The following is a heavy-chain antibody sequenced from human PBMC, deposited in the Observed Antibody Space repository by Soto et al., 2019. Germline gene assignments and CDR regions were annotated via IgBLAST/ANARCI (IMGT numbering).Heavy chain of an antibody. CDR2: IHFGGNT. CDR3: TKVSPPWLAQDY. Sequence: PGGSLRLSCAASGFTVSGDYVSWVRQAPGKGLECVSVIHFGGNTYYADSVKGRFTVSRDNSKNTLYLQMNSLRVEDTAIYFCTKVSPPWLAQDYSGPGTMVTVSS. J-gene: IGHJ4*02. V-gene: IGHV3-53*01. CDR1: GFTVSGDY. D-gene: IGHD6-19*01.